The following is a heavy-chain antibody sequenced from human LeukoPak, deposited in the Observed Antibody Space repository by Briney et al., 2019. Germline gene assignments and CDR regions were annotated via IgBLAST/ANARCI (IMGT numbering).Heavy chain of an antibody. CDR1: GYSFTSYW. CDR2: IYPGDSDT. Sequence: GESLKISCKGSGYSFTSYWIAWVRQMPGKGLEWMGIIYPGDSDTRYSPSLQGQVTISADKSISTAYLQWSSLKASDTAVYYCASSIIRGGYYYYMDVWGKGTTVTVSS. V-gene: IGHV5-51*01. CDR3: ASSIIRGGYYYYMDV. J-gene: IGHJ6*03. D-gene: IGHD3-10*01.